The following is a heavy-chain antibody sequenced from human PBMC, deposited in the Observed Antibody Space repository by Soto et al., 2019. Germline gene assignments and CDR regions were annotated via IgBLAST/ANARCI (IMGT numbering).Heavy chain of an antibody. Sequence: GESLKISCKGSGYSFTSYWIGWVRQMPGKGLEWMGIIYPGDSDTRYSPSFQGQVTISADKSISTAYLQWSSLKASDTAMYYCARRQVSEIAARPGDYFDYWGQGTLVTVSS. J-gene: IGHJ4*02. D-gene: IGHD6-6*01. CDR1: GYSFTSYW. CDR2: IYPGDSDT. CDR3: ARRQVSEIAARPGDYFDY. V-gene: IGHV5-51*01.